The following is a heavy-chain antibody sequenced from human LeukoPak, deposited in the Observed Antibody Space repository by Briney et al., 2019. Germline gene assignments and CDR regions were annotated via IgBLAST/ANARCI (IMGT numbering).Heavy chain of an antibody. CDR1: GGSISSYY. J-gene: IGHJ6*03. D-gene: IGHD5-18*01. CDR3: ARAAYSYDFLGIYYYYYMDV. V-gene: IGHV4-59*12. Sequence: PSETLSLTCTVSGGSISSYYWSWIRQPPGKGLEWIGYIYYSGSTNYNPSLKSRVTISVDTSKNQFSLKLSSVTAADTAVYYCARAAYSYDFLGIYYYYYMDVWGKGTTVTVSS. CDR2: IYYSGST.